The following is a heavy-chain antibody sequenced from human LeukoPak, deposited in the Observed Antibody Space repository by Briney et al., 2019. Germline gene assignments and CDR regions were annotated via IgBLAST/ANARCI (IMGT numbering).Heavy chain of an antibody. CDR1: GFTFSSYS. J-gene: IGHJ4*02. CDR2: ISSSSSYI. Sequence: PGGSLRLSCAASGFTFSSYSMNWVRQAPGKGLEWVSSISSSSSYIYYADSVKGRFTISRDNSKNTLYLQMNSLRAEDTAVYYCARDAVYSSGWYPYYFDYWGQGTLVTVSS. V-gene: IGHV3-21*01. D-gene: IGHD6-19*01. CDR3: ARDAVYSSGWYPYYFDY.